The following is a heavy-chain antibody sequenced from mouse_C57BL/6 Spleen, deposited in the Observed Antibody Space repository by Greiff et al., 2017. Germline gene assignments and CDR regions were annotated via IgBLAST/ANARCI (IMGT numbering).Heavy chain of an antibody. CDR2: IHPNSGST. D-gene: IGHD2-5*01. V-gene: IGHV1-64*01. Sequence: QVQLQQPGAELVKPGASVKLSCKASGYTFTSYWMHWVKQRPGQGLEWIGMIHPNSGSTNYNEKFKSKATLTVDKSSGTAYMQLSSLTSEDSAVYYCARNGYYSNYGYFDVWGTGTTVTVSS. CDR3: ARNGYYSNYGYFDV. J-gene: IGHJ1*03. CDR1: GYTFTSYW.